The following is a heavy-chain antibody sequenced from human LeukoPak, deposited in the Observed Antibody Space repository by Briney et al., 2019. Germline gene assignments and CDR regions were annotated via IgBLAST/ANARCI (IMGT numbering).Heavy chain of an antibody. CDR3: ARAPSEIGGYYPEYFRH. J-gene: IGHJ1*01. D-gene: IGHD3-22*01. Sequence: GGSLRLSCAASGFTLSSYWMHWVRQAPGKGLEWVSRIKSDGRTNYADSVKGRFTISRDNAKNTVSLQMNSLRAEDTGVYYCARAPSEIGGYYPEYFRHWGQGTLVIVPS. CDR1: GFTLSSYW. CDR2: IKSDGRT. V-gene: IGHV3-74*01.